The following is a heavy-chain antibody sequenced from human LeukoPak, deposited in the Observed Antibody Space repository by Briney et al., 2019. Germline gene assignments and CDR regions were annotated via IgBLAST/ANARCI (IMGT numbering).Heavy chain of an antibody. CDR2: IYNSGST. V-gene: IGHV4-59*01. Sequence: PSETLSLTCTVDGGSISSYYWSWIRQPPGKGLEWIGYIYNSGSTSYNPSHKSRVTISVDTSKNQFSLKLSSVTAANTAVYYWARYYSSGLDYWGQGTLVTVSS. CDR1: GGSISSYY. J-gene: IGHJ4*02. CDR3: ARYYSSGLDY. D-gene: IGHD6-19*01.